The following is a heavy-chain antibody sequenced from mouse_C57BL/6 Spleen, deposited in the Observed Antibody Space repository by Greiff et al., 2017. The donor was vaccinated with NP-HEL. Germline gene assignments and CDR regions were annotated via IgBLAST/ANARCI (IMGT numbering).Heavy chain of an antibody. CDR1: GYSITSGYY. CDR2: ISYDGSN. D-gene: IGHD1-1*01. Sequence: ESGPGLVKPSQSLSLTCSVTGYSITSGYYWNWIRQFPGNKLEWMGYISYDGSNNYNPSLKNRISITRDTSKNQFFLKLNSVTTEDTATYYCAREPYYYGSPYAMDYWGQGTSVTVSS. V-gene: IGHV3-6*01. J-gene: IGHJ4*01. CDR3: AREPYYYGSPYAMDY.